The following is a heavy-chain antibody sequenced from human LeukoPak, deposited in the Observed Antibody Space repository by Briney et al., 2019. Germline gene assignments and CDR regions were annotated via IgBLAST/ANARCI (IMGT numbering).Heavy chain of an antibody. CDR1: GFTFRKYA. CDR2: ISANGGDT. CDR3: ARDSTSSSFEYFQN. Sequence: GGSLRLSCAASGFTFRKYALSWVRQAPGKGLEWVAPISANGGDTYYADSVKGLFTISRDNAKNTLYLLMHSLRAEDTAVYYCARDSTSSSFEYFQNWGQGTLVTVSS. D-gene: IGHD6-6*01. J-gene: IGHJ1*01. V-gene: IGHV3-23*01.